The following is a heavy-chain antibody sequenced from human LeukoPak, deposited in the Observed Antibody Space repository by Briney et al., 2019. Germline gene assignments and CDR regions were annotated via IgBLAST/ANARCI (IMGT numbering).Heavy chain of an antibody. CDR1: GGSISSSSYY. CDR3: ARGSAPYCSSTSCPMYYFDY. J-gene: IGHJ4*02. Sequence: SETLSLTCTVSGGSISSSSYYWGWIRQPPGKGLEWIGSIYYSGSTYYNPSLKSRVTISVDTSKDQFSLKLSSVTAADTAVYYCARGSAPYCSSTSCPMYYFDYWGQGTLVTVSS. V-gene: IGHV4-39*07. D-gene: IGHD2-2*01. CDR2: IYYSGST.